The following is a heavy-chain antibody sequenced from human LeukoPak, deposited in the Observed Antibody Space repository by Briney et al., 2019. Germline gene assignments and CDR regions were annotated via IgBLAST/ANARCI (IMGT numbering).Heavy chain of an antibody. CDR1: GFTFSSYA. J-gene: IGHJ4*02. CDR2: ISGSGGST. V-gene: IGHV3-23*01. D-gene: IGHD6-13*01. Sequence: PGGSLRLSCAASGFTFSSYAMSWVRQAPGKGLEWVSAISGSGGSTYYADSVKGRFTISRDNSKNTLCLQMNSLRAEDTAVYYCAKSRAGYSSSWYPFDYWGQGTLVTVSS. CDR3: AKSRAGYSSSWYPFDY.